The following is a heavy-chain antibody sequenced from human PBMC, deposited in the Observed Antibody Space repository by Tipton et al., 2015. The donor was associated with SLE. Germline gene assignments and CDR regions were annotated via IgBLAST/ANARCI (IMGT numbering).Heavy chain of an antibody. J-gene: IGHJ1*01. D-gene: IGHD3-16*01. V-gene: IGHV4-59*08. CDR1: GGSINNYY. CDR2: IHYSGST. CDR3: VGGYPFGYFHH. Sequence: TLSLTCTVSGGSINNYYWSWIRQPPGKRLEWIGYIHYSGSTNYNPSLKSRVTISVDTSKNQFSLKLTSVTAADTAVYYCVGGYPFGYFHHWGQGILVTVSS.